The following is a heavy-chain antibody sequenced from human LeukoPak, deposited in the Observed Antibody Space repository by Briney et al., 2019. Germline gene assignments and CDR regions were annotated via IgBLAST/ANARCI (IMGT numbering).Heavy chain of an antibody. V-gene: IGHV3-23*01. J-gene: IGHJ5*02. Sequence: GGSLRLSCAASGFPFSNHAMSWVRQPPGKGLEWVSAISNGNTYYADSVRGRFTISRDDSKNMVYLQMNSLRDENTALYYCARETGYCASVCLKSNWFDPWGQGTLVTVSS. CDR3: ARETGYCASVCLKSNWFDP. D-gene: IGHD2-21*02. CDR2: ISNGNT. CDR1: GFPFSNHA.